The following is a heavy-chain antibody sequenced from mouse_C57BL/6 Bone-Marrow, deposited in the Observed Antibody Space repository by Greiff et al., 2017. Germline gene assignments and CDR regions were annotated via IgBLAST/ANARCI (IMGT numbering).Heavy chain of an antibody. CDR1: GYTFTSYD. D-gene: IGHD1-1*01. Sequence: QVQLKESGPELVKPGASVKLSCKASGYTFTSYDINWVKQRPGQGLEWIGWIYPRDGSTKYNEKFKGKATLTVDTSSSTAYMELHSLTSEDSAVYFCARGRGGSSLYAMDYWGQGTSVTVSS. J-gene: IGHJ4*01. CDR3: ARGRGGSSLYAMDY. V-gene: IGHV1-85*01. CDR2: IYPRDGST.